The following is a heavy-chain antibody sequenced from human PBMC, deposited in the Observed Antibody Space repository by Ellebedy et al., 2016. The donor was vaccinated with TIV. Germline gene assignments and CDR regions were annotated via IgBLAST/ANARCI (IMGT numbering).Heavy chain of an antibody. D-gene: IGHD2-21*01. CDR3: VRETLDVGGPGGDWYFDL. CDR2: ISATTV. V-gene: IGHV3-48*04. CDR1: GFSFSRHI. Sequence: GESLKISXAASGFSFSRHIFNWVRQTPGKGLEWVSYISATTVYYTDSVKGRFTISRDDAKNSLYLQMNSLRAEDTAVYYCVRETLDVGGPGGDWYFDLWGRGTLVTVSS. J-gene: IGHJ2*01.